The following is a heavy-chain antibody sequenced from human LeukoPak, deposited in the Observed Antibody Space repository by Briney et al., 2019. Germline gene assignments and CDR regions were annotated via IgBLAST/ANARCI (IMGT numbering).Heavy chain of an antibody. Sequence: ASVKVSCKASGYTFTGYHMHWVRQAPGQGLEWMGWINPNSGGTNYAQKFQGRVTMTRDTSISTAYMELSRLRSDDTAVYYCARVEMATTSYYFDYWGQGTLVTVSS. D-gene: IGHD5-24*01. CDR1: GYTFTGYH. CDR2: INPNSGGT. CDR3: ARVEMATTSYYFDY. V-gene: IGHV1-2*02. J-gene: IGHJ4*02.